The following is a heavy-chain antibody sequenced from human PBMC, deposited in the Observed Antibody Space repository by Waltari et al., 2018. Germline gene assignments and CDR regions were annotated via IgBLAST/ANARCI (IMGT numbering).Heavy chain of an antibody. Sequence: QVQLVQSGAEVKKPGSSMKVSCKTSGGTSTSYAASGVRQAPGQGLEWMGGIVPLSGTSNYAQRFQDRVTFTADEPTGTAYMELSSLRSEDTAVYYCARGRGVMSTTVITPVFDSWGQGTLVTVSS. CDR2: IVPLSGTS. CDR3: ARGRGVMSTTVITPVFDS. D-gene: IGHD4-17*01. V-gene: IGHV1-69*01. CDR1: GGTSTSYA. J-gene: IGHJ4*02.